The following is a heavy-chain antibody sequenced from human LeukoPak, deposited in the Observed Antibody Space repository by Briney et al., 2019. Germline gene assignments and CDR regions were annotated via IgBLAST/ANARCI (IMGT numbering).Heavy chain of an antibody. V-gene: IGHV1-18*01. Sequence: ASVKVSCKASGYTFTSYGISWVRQAPGQGLEWMGWISAGNGNTKYSQNFQGSVTFISNTSATTAFMELSSLRSEDAAVYYCARDSGSGNNDYWGQGTLVTVSS. CDR3: ARDSGSGNNDY. CDR2: ISAGNGNT. D-gene: IGHD1-26*01. J-gene: IGHJ4*02. CDR1: GYTFTSYG.